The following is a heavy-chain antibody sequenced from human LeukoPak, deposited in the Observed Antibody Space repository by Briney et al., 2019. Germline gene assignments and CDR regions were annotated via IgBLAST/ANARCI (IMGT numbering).Heavy chain of an antibody. Sequence: GESLKISCKGSGYSFTSYWIGWVRQMPGKGLEWMGIIYPGDSDTRYSPSFQGQVTISADKSISTVYLQWSSLKASDTAMYYCARHGAGYCSGGSCYGWFDPWGQGTLVTVSS. J-gene: IGHJ5*02. V-gene: IGHV5-51*01. CDR2: IYPGDSDT. CDR1: GYSFTSYW. CDR3: ARHGAGYCSGGSCYGWFDP. D-gene: IGHD2-15*01.